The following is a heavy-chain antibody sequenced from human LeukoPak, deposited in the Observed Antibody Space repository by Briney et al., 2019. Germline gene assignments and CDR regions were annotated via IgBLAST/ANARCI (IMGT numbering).Heavy chain of an antibody. CDR3: ARAPGDYNDRGGYYGYDY. D-gene: IGHD3-22*01. CDR2: ISADNGNT. V-gene: IGHV1-18*01. Sequence: ASVKVFCKASGYTFTSYGISWVRQAPGQGLEWMGWISADNGNTNYAQKLQGRVTMTTDTSTSTAYMELRSLRSVDTAVYYCARAPGDYNDRGGYYGYDYWGQGTLVTVSS. CDR1: GYTFTSYG. J-gene: IGHJ4*02.